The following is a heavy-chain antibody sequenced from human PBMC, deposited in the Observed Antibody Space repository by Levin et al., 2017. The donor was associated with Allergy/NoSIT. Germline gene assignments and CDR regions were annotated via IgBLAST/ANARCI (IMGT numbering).Heavy chain of an antibody. Sequence: SETLSLTCTVSGGSITNYYWSWIRQPPGKGLELVGYIHYSGTTTYNPSLKSRVTISLDTSKNQFSLRLSSVTAADTAMYYCARVSAGAGDPWGQGTLVTVFS. D-gene: IGHD6-19*01. J-gene: IGHJ5*02. CDR2: IHYSGTT. V-gene: IGHV4-59*01. CDR3: ARVSAGAGDP. CDR1: GGSITNYY.